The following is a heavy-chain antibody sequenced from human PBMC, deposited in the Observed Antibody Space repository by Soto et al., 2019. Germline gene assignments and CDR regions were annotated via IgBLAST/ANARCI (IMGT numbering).Heavy chain of an antibody. CDR3: ARKCITGTTCPYDY. J-gene: IGHJ4*02. Sequence: ASVKVSCKASGYTFTGYYMHLVRQAPGQGLEWMGWINPNSGGTNYAQKFQGWVTMTRDTSISTAYMELSRLRSDDTAVYYCARKCITGTTCPYDYWGQGTLVTVSS. V-gene: IGHV1-2*04. CDR1: GYTFTGYY. D-gene: IGHD1-7*01. CDR2: INPNSGGT.